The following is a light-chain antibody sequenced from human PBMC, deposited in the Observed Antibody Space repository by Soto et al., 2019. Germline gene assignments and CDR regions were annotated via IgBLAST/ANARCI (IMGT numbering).Light chain of an antibody. Sequence: EIVMTQSPAPLSVSPGERATLSCGASQSVRSNLAWYQQKPGQAPRLVIYAASTRATGIPDRFSGSVSGTEFTLTTSSLEPEDFAVYYCQQRRSWQVTFGQGTRLEIK. CDR1: QSVRSN. J-gene: IGKJ5*01. V-gene: IGKV3-15*01. CDR3: QQRRSWQVT. CDR2: AAS.